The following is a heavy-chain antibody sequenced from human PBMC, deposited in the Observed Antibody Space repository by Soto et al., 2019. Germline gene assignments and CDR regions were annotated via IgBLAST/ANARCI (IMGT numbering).Heavy chain of an antibody. J-gene: IGHJ4*02. CDR1: GFTFDDYA. Sequence: EVQLVESGGGLVQPGRFLRLSCAASGFTFDDYAMHWVRQAPGKGLEWVSGISWNSGSIGYADSVKGRFTISRDNAKNSLYLQMNSLRAEDTALYYCAKGNYYDSSGPFDYWGQGTLVTVSS. CDR2: ISWNSGSI. V-gene: IGHV3-9*01. CDR3: AKGNYYDSSGPFDY. D-gene: IGHD3-22*01.